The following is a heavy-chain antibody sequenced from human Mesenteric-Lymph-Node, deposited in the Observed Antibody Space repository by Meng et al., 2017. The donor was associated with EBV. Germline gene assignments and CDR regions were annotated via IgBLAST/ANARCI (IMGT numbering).Heavy chain of an antibody. D-gene: IGHD4-23*01. Sequence: QVHLVQSGAEVKNPGASVKVPCKASGYTFTGYYINWVRQAPGQGLEWMGWINPKSGGTNYAQKFQGWVTMTRDTSISTAYMELSRLGSGDTAVYYCARSYGGNSEFDYWGPGTMVTVSS. CDR2: INPKSGGT. CDR1: GYTFTGYY. J-gene: IGHJ4*02. V-gene: IGHV1-2*04. CDR3: ARSYGGNSEFDY.